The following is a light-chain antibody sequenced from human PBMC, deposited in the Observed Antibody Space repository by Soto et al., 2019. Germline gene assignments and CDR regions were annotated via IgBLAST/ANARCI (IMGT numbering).Light chain of an antibody. CDR1: SSNTGNNY. J-gene: IGLJ1*01. V-gene: IGLV1-51*02. CDR3: ATWDSSLSAGV. Sequence: QSVLTQPPSVSAAPGQTVTISCSGSSSNTGNNYVSWYQQLPGTAPKLLIYENNKRPSGIPDRFSGSKSGTSATLGITGLQTGDEADYYCATWDSSLSAGVFGTGTQLTVL. CDR2: ENN.